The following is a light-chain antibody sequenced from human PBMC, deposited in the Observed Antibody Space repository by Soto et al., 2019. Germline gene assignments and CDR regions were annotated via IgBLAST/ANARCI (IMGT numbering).Light chain of an antibody. CDR3: AAWDDSLNGDYV. J-gene: IGLJ1*01. V-gene: IGLV1-44*01. CDR1: SSNIGSNT. Sequence: QSVLTQPPSASGTPGQRVTISCSGSSSNIGSNTVNWYQQLPGTAPKLLSYSNNQRPSGVPDRFSGSKSGTSASLAISGLQSEDEDDYYCAAWDDSLNGDYVFGTGTKLTVL. CDR2: SNN.